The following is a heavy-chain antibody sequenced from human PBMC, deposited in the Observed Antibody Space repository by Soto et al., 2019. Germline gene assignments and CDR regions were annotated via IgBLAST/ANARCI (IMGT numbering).Heavy chain of an antibody. V-gene: IGHV4-34*01. Sequence: XTLSLTCAVYGGSLNGYYWNWIRQPPGKGLELIGEIKHTGGTHYNPSLKSRVTMSVDTSKNQFSLRLSSVNAAYTAIYYCATRITVFGLLIPPFDPWGQGTQGTVSS. CDR2: IKHTGGT. J-gene: IGHJ5*02. CDR1: GGSLNGYY. CDR3: ATRITVFGLLIPPFDP. D-gene: IGHD3-3*01.